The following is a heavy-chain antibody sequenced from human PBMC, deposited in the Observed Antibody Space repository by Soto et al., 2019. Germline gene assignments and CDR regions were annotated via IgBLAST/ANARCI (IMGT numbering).Heavy chain of an antibody. D-gene: IGHD3-10*01. CDR1: GYTFTSYA. CDR2: INAGNGNT. CDR3: AREGSTGSKDYYYYMDV. V-gene: IGHV1-3*01. J-gene: IGHJ6*03. Sequence: ASVKVSCKASGYTFTSYAMHWVRQAPGQRLEWMGWINAGNGNTKYSQKFQGRVTITRDTSASTAYMELSSLRSEDTAVYYCAREGSTGSKDYYYYMDVWGKGTTVTVS.